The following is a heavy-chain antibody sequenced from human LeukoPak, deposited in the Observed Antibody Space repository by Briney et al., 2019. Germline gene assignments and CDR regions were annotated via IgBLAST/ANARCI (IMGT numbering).Heavy chain of an antibody. J-gene: IGHJ4*02. CDR1: GGTFSSYA. V-gene: IGHV1-69*13. D-gene: IGHD3-10*01. CDR3: ARVLYGSGSYDY. CDR2: IIPIFGTA. Sequence: ASVKVSCRASGGTFSSYAISWVRPAPGQGREWMGGIIPIFGTANYAQKFQRRVTITADESTSTAYMELSSLRSEDTAVYYCARVLYGSGSYDYWGQGTLVSVSS.